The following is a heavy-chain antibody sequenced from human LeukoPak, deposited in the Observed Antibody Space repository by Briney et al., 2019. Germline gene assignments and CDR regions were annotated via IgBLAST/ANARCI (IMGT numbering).Heavy chain of an antibody. Sequence: SETLSLTCAVSGGSFSGYHWSWIRQPPGKGLEWIGEINHSGSTNYNPSLKSRVTISVDTSKNQFSLKLSSVTAADTAVYYCARGPVAGRLYYFDYWGQGTLVTVSS. D-gene: IGHD2-15*01. CDR1: GGSFSGYH. CDR3: ARGPVAGRLYYFDY. V-gene: IGHV4-34*01. J-gene: IGHJ4*02. CDR2: INHSGST.